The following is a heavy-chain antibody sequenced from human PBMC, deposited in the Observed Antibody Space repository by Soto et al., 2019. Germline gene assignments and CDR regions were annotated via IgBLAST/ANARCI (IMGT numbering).Heavy chain of an antibody. J-gene: IGHJ4*02. Sequence: PGESLKISCKVSGYTFTHYWLAWVRQVPGKGLEWVDFIYPSDSRVTYSPSFQGRVTISADNSITTSSLQFSSLKTSDTATYFCARPRDSGSYYYSFDSWGQGTPVTVSS. CDR1: GYTFTHYW. CDR2: IYPSDSRV. V-gene: IGHV5-51*01. CDR3: ARPRDSGSYYYSFDS. D-gene: IGHD1-26*01.